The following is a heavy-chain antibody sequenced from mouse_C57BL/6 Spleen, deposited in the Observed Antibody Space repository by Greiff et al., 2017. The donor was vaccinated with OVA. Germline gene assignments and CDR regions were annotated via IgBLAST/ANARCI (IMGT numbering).Heavy chain of an antibody. CDR2: INPNYGTT. V-gene: IGHV1-39*01. CDR3: ARGIYYGSSYYFDY. Sequence: SGPELVKPGASVKISCKASGYSFTDYNMNWVKQSNGKSLEWIGVINPNYGTTSYNQKFKGKATLTVDQSSSTAYMQLNSLTSEDSAVYYCARGIYYGSSYYFDYWGQGTTLTVSS. D-gene: IGHD1-1*01. CDR1: GYSFTDYN. J-gene: IGHJ2*01.